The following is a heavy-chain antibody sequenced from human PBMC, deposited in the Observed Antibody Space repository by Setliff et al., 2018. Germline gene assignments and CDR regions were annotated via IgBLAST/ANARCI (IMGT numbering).Heavy chain of an antibody. D-gene: IGHD2-2*01. CDR1: GFTFSNSW. Sequence: GGSLRLSCAASGFTFSNSWMNWVRQAPGKGLEWVSAISGSGGSTTYEDSVKGRFTISRDNAKNTLYLQMNSLRAEDTAVYYCARAHSSTLSVHDYWGQGTLVTVSS. J-gene: IGHJ4*02. CDR2: ISGSGGST. V-gene: IGHV3-74*01. CDR3: ARAHSSTLSVHDY.